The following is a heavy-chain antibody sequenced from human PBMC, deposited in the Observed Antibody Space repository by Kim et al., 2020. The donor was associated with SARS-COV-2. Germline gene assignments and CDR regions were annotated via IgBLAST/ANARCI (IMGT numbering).Heavy chain of an antibody. CDR2: IWYDGSNK. Sequence: GGSLRLSCAASGFTFSSYGMHWVRQAPGKGLEWVAVIWYDGSNKYYADSVKGRFTISRDNSKNTLYLQMNSLRAEDTAVYYCARPRGIYSGSYSYYFDYWGQGTLVTVSS. D-gene: IGHD1-26*01. V-gene: IGHV3-33*01. J-gene: IGHJ4*02. CDR3: ARPRGIYSGSYSYYFDY. CDR1: GFTFSSYG.